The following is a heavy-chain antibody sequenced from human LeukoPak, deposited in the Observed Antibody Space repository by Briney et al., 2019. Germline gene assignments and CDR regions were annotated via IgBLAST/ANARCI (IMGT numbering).Heavy chain of an antibody. D-gene: IGHD1-26*01. Sequence: PSEALSLTCAVYGGSFSGYYWSWIRQPPGKGLEWIGEINHSGSTNYNPSLKSRVTISVDTSKNQFSLKLSSVTAADTAVYYCARGRSNYYGMDVWGQGTTVIVSS. CDR1: GGSFSGYY. J-gene: IGHJ6*02. CDR3: ARGRSNYYGMDV. CDR2: INHSGST. V-gene: IGHV4-34*01.